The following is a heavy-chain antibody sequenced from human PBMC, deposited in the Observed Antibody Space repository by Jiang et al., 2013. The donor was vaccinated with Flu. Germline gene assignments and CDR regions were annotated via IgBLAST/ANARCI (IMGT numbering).Heavy chain of an antibody. J-gene: IGHJ3*02. D-gene: IGHD1-26*01. CDR1: GYTFTSYY. CDR2: INPGGGST. V-gene: IGHV1-46*01. CDR3: ARGYSGSSLTSDAFDI. Sequence: SGAEVKKPGASVKVSCKASGYTFTSYYMHWVRQAPGQGLEWMGIINPGGGSTNYAQKFQGRVTMTRDTSTSTVYMELSSLRSEDTAVYYCARGYSGSSLTSDAFDIWGQGTMVTVSS.